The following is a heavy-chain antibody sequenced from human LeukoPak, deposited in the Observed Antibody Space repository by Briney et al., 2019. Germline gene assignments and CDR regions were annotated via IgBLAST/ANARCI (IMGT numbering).Heavy chain of an antibody. CDR2: IYTSGST. J-gene: IGHJ4*02. CDR3: ARLGSSSWLFDY. V-gene: IGHV4-4*07. D-gene: IGHD6-13*01. Sequence: SETLSLTCTVSGGSISSYYWSWIRQPAGKGLEWIGRIYTSGSTNYNPSLKSRVTISVDMSKNQFSLKLSSVTAADTAVYYCARLGSSSWLFDYWGQGTLVTVSS. CDR1: GGSISSYY.